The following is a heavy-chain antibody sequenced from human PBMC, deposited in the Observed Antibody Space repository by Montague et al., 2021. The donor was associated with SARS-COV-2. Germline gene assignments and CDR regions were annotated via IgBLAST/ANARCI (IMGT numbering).Heavy chain of an antibody. Sequence: SETLSLTCAVYGGSFSGYYWSWIRQPPGKGLEWIGEINHSGGTNYNPSLKSRVTISVDTSKNQFSLKLSSVTAADTAVYYCARVSYFGSGTSLGIDDWGQGTPVTVSS. J-gene: IGHJ6*02. CDR1: GGSFSGYY. V-gene: IGHV4-34*01. CDR2: INHSGGT. D-gene: IGHD3-10*01. CDR3: ARVSYFGSGTSLGIDD.